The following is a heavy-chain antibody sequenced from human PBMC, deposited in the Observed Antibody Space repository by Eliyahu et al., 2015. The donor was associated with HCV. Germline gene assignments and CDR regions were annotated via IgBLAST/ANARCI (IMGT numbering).Heavy chain of an antibody. D-gene: IGHD6-19*01. J-gene: IGHJ5*02. CDR3: AXGGGGIAVSGTGGWFDP. CDR1: GGSITTYY. V-gene: IGHV4-59*01. CDR2: IHYRGGT. Sequence: QVQLQESGPGLVKPSETLSLTCTVSGGSITTYYWSWXRQPPGKGLEXIGYIHYRGGTNYNPSLKSRVTIXLDTSKNQFXLNLTSVTAADXAVYYCAXGGGGIAVSGTGGWFDPWGQGTLVTVSS.